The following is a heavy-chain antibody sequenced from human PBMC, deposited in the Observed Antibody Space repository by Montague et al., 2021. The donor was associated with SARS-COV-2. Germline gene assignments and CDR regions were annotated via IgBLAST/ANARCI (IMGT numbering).Heavy chain of an antibody. J-gene: IGHJ3*02. V-gene: IGHV4-39*02. CDR3: ARRGRKLLPVATTIGGFDI. Sequence: SDTLSLTRTVSGGSISSSNYYWDWIRQPPGKGLEWIGSIYDSGSTYYNPSLKSRVTISVDTSKNYFSLKLSSVTAADTAVYYCARRGRKLLPVATTIGGFDIWGQGTMVTVSS. CDR2: IYDSGST. D-gene: IGHD5-12*01. CDR1: GGSISSSNYY.